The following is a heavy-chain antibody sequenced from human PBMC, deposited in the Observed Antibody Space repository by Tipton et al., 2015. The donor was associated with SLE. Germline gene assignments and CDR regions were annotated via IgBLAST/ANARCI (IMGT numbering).Heavy chain of an antibody. CDR1: GYTFTSYG. Sequence: QSGPEVKKPGASVKVSCKASGYTFTSYGISWVRQAPGQGLEWMGWISAYNGNTNYAQKLQGRVTMTRDTSISTAYMELSRLRSDDTAVYYCAREDAGTIFGVVTSYYFDYWGQGTLVTVSS. J-gene: IGHJ4*02. D-gene: IGHD3-3*01. CDR3: AREDAGTIFGVVTSYYFDY. V-gene: IGHV1-18*01. CDR2: ISAYNGNT.